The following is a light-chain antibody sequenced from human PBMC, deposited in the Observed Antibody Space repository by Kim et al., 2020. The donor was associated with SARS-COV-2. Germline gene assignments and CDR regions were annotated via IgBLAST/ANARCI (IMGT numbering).Light chain of an antibody. CDR1: SSDVGGYNY. CDR3: ISYTFSSTYV. Sequence: QSALTQPASVSGSPGQSITISCTGTSSDVGGYNYVSWYQQHPGKVPKLMIYDVSKRPSGVSNRFSGSKSGNTASLTISGLQAEDEADYYCISYTFSSTYVFGTGTKVTVL. CDR2: DVS. J-gene: IGLJ1*01. V-gene: IGLV2-14*03.